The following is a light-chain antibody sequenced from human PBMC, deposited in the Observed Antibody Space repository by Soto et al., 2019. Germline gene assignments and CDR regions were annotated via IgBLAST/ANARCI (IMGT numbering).Light chain of an antibody. CDR1: QSVSNNY. CDR2: GAS. V-gene: IGKV3-20*01. CDR3: QQYGSSGT. J-gene: IGKJ1*01. Sequence: EIVLTQSPGTLSLSPGERATLSCRASQSVSNNYLAWYQQKPGQAPRLLIYGASNRATGIPDRFSGSGSGTDITLTISRLEPEYFAVYYCQQYGSSGTFGQGTKVEIK.